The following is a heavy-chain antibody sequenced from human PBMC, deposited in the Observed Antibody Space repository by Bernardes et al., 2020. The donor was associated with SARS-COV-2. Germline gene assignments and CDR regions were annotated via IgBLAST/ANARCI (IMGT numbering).Heavy chain of an antibody. CDR2: INSDGSST. CDR3: ARSMVRGGYWPYGMDV. CDR1: GFTINSYW. J-gene: IGHJ6*02. Sequence: GGSLRLSCTASGFTINSYWMHWVRQAPGKGLVWVSRINSDGSSTSYADSVKGRFTISRDNAKNTLYLQMNSLRAEDTAVYYCARSMVRGGYWPYGMDVWGQGTTVTVSS. D-gene: IGHD3-10*01. V-gene: IGHV3-74*01.